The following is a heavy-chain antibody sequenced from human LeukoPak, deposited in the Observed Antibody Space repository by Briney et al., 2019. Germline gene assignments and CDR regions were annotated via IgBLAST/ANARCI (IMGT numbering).Heavy chain of an antibody. CDR1: GFTFSSYA. J-gene: IGHJ6*03. Sequence: GGSLRLSCAASGFTFSSYAMSWVRQAPGKGLEWVSAISGSGGSTYYADSVKGRFTISRDNSKNTLYLQMNSLRAEDTAVYYCARDQVGYSDFWSGYAYYYYYYYMDVWGKGTTVTVSS. CDR2: ISGSGGST. D-gene: IGHD3-3*01. V-gene: IGHV3-23*01. CDR3: ARDQVGYSDFWSGYAYYYYYYYMDV.